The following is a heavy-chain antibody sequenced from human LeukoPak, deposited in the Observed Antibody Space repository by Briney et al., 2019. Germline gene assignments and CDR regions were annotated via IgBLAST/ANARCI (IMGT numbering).Heavy chain of an antibody. CDR3: VRGGYSNGWYPDF. Sequence: ASVKVSCKASGYTFNNYGIIWVRQAPGQGLERMGWISRDSGNTNYAEKFQGRVTMTTDTSPNTAYMELRSLRSDDTAVYYCVRGGYSNGWYPDFWGQGTLVTVSP. V-gene: IGHV1-18*01. J-gene: IGHJ4*02. D-gene: IGHD6-19*01. CDR1: GYTFNNYG. CDR2: ISRDSGNT.